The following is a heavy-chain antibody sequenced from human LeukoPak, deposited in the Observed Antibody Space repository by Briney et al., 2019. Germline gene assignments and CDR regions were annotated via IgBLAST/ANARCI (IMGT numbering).Heavy chain of an antibody. CDR1: GYTFTSYY. Sequence: ASVKVSCKASGYTFTSYYIHWVRQAPGQGLEWMGIINPSGGSTSYAQKFQGRVTMTRDMSTSTVYMELSSLRSEDTAVYYCARPGPLRLGELSLFYWGQGTLVTVSS. J-gene: IGHJ4*02. CDR3: ARPGPLRLGELSLFY. V-gene: IGHV1-46*01. CDR2: INPSGGST. D-gene: IGHD3-16*02.